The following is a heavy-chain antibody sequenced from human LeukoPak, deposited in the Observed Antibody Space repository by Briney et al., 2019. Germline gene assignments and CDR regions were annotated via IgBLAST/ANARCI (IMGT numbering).Heavy chain of an antibody. J-gene: IGHJ4*02. D-gene: IGHD2-21*01. CDR2: VYPGDSET. V-gene: IGHV5-51*01. CDR3: ARKVGITGYFDY. Sequence: GESLKISCKGSGYSFTSYWIGWVRQMPGEGLEWMGIVYPGDSETRYSPSFQGQFTISADKSISTAYLQWSSLKASDTAMYYCARKVGITGYFDYWGQGTLVTVSS. CDR1: GYSFTSYW.